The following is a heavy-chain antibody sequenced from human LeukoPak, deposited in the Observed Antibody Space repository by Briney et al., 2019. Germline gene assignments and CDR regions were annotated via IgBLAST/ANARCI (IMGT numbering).Heavy chain of an antibody. J-gene: IGHJ2*01. CDR1: RGSIISSSYY. Sequence: SETLSLTCTVSRGSIISSSYYWDWIRQPPGEGLEWIVSIYYSGSTYYNPSLKSRVTISVDTSKNQFSLKLSSVTAADTAVYYCTRKTDSSGWYPYFDLWGRGTLVTVSS. CDR3: TRKTDSSGWYPYFDL. D-gene: IGHD6-19*01. CDR2: IYYSGST. V-gene: IGHV4-39*01.